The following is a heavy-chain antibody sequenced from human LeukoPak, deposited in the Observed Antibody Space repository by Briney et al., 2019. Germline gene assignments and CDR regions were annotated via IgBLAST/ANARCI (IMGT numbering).Heavy chain of an antibody. J-gene: IGHJ3*02. V-gene: IGHV4-59*01. CDR3: ARSDRYTYCSSTSCYQDDNAFDI. CDR2: IYYSGST. Sequence: SETLSLACTVSGGSISSYYWSWIRQPPGKGLEWIGYIYYSGSTNYNPSLKSRVTISVDTSKNQFSLELSSVTAADTAVYYCARSDRYTYCSSTSCYQDDNAFDIWGQGTMVTVSS. D-gene: IGHD2-2*01. CDR1: GGSISSYY.